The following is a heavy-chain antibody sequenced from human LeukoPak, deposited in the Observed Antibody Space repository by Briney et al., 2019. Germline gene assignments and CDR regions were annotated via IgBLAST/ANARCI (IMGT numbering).Heavy chain of an antibody. V-gene: IGHV3-7*01. J-gene: IGHJ3*02. CDR1: GFTFSSYW. CDR2: IKQDGSEK. CDR3: ASRGIAVADPSDASDI. D-gene: IGHD6-19*01. Sequence: GGSLRPSXAASGFTFSSYWMSWVRQAPGKGLEWVANIKQDGSEKYYVDSVKGRFTISRDNAKNSLYLQMNSLRAEDTAVYYCASRGIAVADPSDASDIWGQGTMVTVSS.